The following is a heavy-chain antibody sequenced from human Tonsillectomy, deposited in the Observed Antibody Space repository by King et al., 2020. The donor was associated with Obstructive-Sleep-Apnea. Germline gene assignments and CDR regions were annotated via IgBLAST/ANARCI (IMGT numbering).Heavy chain of an antibody. CDR2: SGAET. V-gene: IGHV3-23*04. Sequence: VQLVESGGALVQPGGSLRLSCTASGFTLSWYAVSWVRQAPGQGLEWVSGSGAETFYADSVRGRFTVSRDNSKNAVYLQMSNLRVEDTALYYCVAKKATTSFDIWGLGTMVTVSS. CDR3: VAKKATTSFDI. J-gene: IGHJ3*02. CDR1: GFTLSWYA. D-gene: IGHD1-1*01.